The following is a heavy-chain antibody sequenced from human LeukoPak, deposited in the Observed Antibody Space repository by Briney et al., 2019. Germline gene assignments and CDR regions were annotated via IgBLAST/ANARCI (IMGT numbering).Heavy chain of an antibody. Sequence: PGGSNGLSCPASGFSFGAHWMSWVRQAPGKGPEWVGRIKSNAAGATTDYAAPVKGRFTISRDDSRHTLYLQMNSLKTEDTAVYYCTMIQGWGSGSYYVDYWGQGTLVTVSS. D-gene: IGHD3-10*01. J-gene: IGHJ4*02. CDR2: IKSNAAGATT. V-gene: IGHV3-15*01. CDR3: TMIQGWGSGSYYVDY. CDR1: GFSFGAHW.